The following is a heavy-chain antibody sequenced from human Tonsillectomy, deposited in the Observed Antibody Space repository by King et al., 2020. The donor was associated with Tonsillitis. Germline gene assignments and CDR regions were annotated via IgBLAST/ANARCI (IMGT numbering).Heavy chain of an antibody. CDR1: GFSFRNYG. Sequence: VQLVESGGGVVQPGGSLRLSCAGSGFSFRNYGMHWVRQAPGKGLEWVAVIWYDGSRQYYSDSVKGRFTISRDNSKNTLFLQMNSLRGDDTAVYYCAREAQYYDLWTGYPPCCAYDPWGQGTLVTVSA. CDR2: IWYDGSRQ. D-gene: IGHD3-3*01. J-gene: IGHJ5*02. CDR3: AREAQYYDLWTGYPPCCAYDP. V-gene: IGHV3-33*08.